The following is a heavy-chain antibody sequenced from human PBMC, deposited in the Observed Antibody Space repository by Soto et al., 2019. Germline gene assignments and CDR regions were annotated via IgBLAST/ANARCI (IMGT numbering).Heavy chain of an antibody. V-gene: IGHV1-18*01. CDR1: GYTFTSYG. D-gene: IGHD5-18*01. CDR2: ISAYNGNT. Sequence: QVQLVQSGAEVKKPGASVKVSCKASGYTFTSYGTTWVRQAPGQGLEWMGWISAYNGNTNYAQRLQGRVTMTTDTATSAAYLGPWGVRADDSAVYYCARDGGIQLWLRRLAGATGGWFGHSCDGTLVTF. J-gene: IGHJ5*02. CDR3: ARDGGIQLWLRRLAGATGGWFGH.